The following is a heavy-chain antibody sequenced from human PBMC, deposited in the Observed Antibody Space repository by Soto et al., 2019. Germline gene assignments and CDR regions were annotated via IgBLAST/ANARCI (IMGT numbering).Heavy chain of an antibody. D-gene: IGHD2-2*01. Sequence: ASVKVSCKASGYTFTSYYMHWVRQAPGQGLEWMGIINPSGGSTSYAQKFQGRVTMTRDTSTSTVYMELSSLRSEDTAVYYCARAPPDIVVVPAAINYYYMDLWGKGTSVTVSS. CDR1: GYTFTSYY. CDR2: INPSGGST. CDR3: ARAPPDIVVVPAAINYYYMDL. V-gene: IGHV1-46*03. J-gene: IGHJ6*03.